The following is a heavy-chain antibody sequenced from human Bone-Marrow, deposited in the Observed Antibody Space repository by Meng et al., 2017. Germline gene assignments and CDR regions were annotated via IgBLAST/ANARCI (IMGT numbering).Heavy chain of an antibody. CDR2: IYYSGST. D-gene: IGHD4-17*01. Sequence: GSLRLSCTVSGGSISSYYWSWIRQPPGKGLEWIGYIYYSGSTNYNPPLKSRVTISVDTSKNQFSLKLSSVTAADTAVYYCASSDYGDNPWAFDIWGQGTMVTVSS. J-gene: IGHJ3*02. CDR1: GGSISSYY. CDR3: ASSDYGDNPWAFDI. V-gene: IGHV4-59*01.